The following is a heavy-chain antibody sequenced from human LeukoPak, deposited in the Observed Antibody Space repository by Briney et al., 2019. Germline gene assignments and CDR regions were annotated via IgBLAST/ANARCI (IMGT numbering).Heavy chain of an antibody. J-gene: IGHJ4*02. Sequence: PSETLSLTCAVSGYSISSGYYWGWIRQPPGKGLEWIGSIYHSGSTYYNPSLKSRVTISVDTSKNQFSLKLSSVTAADTAVYYCARLPYSSSSDCWGQGTLVTVSS. CDR3: ARLPYSSSSDC. CDR2: IYHSGST. D-gene: IGHD6-6*01. V-gene: IGHV4-38-2*01. CDR1: GYSISSGYY.